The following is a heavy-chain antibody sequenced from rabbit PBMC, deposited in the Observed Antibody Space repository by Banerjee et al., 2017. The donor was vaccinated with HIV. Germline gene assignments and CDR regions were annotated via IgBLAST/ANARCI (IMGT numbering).Heavy chain of an antibody. Sequence: QSLEESGGDLVKPGASLTLTCTASGFDLNSYYYMCWVRQAPGKGLELITCILASADSTCYATWAKGRFTISKTSWTTVTLQMTSLTAADTATYFCARDLTGVTGWNFNLWGPGTLVTVS. J-gene: IGHJ4*01. CDR1: GFDLNSYYY. CDR2: ILASADST. V-gene: IGHV1S40*01. CDR3: ARDLTGVTGWNFNL. D-gene: IGHD7-1*01.